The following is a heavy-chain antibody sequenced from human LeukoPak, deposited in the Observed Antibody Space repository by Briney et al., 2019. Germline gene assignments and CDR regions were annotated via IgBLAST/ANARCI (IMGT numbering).Heavy chain of an antibody. Sequence: GSLRLSCAASGFTFDDYGMSWVRQAPGKGLEWVSYINDESSDIHYAGSVRGRFPISRDDARQTLYLQLSSLRVEDTAVYYCARDTFQPGLIDSWGQGTLVTVSS. J-gene: IGHJ4*02. CDR1: GFTFDDYG. CDR3: ARDTFQPGLIDS. CDR2: INDESSDI. V-gene: IGHV3-21*05. D-gene: IGHD2-2*01.